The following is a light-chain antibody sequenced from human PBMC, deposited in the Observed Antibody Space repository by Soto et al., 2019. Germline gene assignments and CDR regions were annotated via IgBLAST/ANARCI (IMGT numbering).Light chain of an antibody. V-gene: IGKV3-11*01. Sequence: EIVLTQSPATLSLAAGERATLSCRASQSVTSSLGWYQQKPGQAPRLLIYDTSTRATGIPARFSGGGSGTEFTLTISSLEPEDFSVYYCQQLTRNTFGQGTKLEIK. CDR1: QSVTSS. CDR3: QQLTRNT. CDR2: DTS. J-gene: IGKJ2*01.